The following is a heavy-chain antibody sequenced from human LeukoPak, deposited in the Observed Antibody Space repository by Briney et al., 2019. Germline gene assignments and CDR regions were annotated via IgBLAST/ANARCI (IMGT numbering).Heavy chain of an antibody. CDR1: GGSFSGYY. V-gene: IGHV4-34*01. J-gene: IGHJ5*02. Sequence: SETPSLTCAVYGGSFSGYYWSWIRQPPGKGLEWIGEINHSGSTNYNPSLKSRVTISVDTSKNQFSLKLSSVTAADTAVYYCARGGYYGSGNDFRFDPWGQGTLVTVSS. CDR2: INHSGST. CDR3: ARGGYYGSGNDFRFDP. D-gene: IGHD3-10*01.